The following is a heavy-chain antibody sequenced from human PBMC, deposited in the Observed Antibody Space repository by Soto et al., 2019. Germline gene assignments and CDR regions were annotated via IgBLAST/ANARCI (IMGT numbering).Heavy chain of an antibody. CDR2: IYSTRSP. CDR3: ARSPAYGDYANLDT. J-gene: IGHJ5*02. V-gene: IGHV4-4*07. Sequence: QVQLQESGPGLVKPSETLSLTCTVTGDSVSKYYWNWIRQPAGKGLEWIGRIYSTRSPNYNPSLKSRVTMSVYTSKNQFSLKLNLSSVTAADTAVYYCARSPAYGDYANLDTWGPGTLVTVSS. D-gene: IGHD4-17*01. CDR1: GDSVSKYY.